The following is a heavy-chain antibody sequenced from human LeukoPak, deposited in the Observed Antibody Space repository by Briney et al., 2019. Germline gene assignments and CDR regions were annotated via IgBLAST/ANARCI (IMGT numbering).Heavy chain of an antibody. CDR3: AKVNNMGAAGSWDY. D-gene: IGHD6-13*01. Sequence: GGSPRLSCAASGFTFSSYAMSWVRQAPGKGLEWVSAISGSGAGTYYADSVKGRFTISRDNSKNTLYLQMNSLRAEDTAVYYCAKVNNMGAAGSWDYWGQGTLVTVPS. J-gene: IGHJ4*02. CDR1: GFTFSSYA. CDR2: ISGSGAGT. V-gene: IGHV3-23*01.